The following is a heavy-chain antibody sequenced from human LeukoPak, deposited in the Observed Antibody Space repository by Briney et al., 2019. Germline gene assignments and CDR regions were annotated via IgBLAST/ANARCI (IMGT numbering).Heavy chain of an antibody. CDR2: ISGSGGST. D-gene: IGHD2-2*01. Sequence: GGSLRLSCAGSGFTFSSYAMSWVRQAPGKGLEWVSAISGSGGSTYYADSVKGRFTISRDNSKNTLYLQMNSLRAEDTAVYYCAKGIEYQLSGSWFDSWGQGTLVTVSS. CDR3: AKGIEYQLSGSWFDS. J-gene: IGHJ5*01. CDR1: GFTFSSYA. V-gene: IGHV3-23*01.